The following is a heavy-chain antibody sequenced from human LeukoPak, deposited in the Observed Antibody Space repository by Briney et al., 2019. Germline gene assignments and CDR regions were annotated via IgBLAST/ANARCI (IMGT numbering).Heavy chain of an antibody. CDR3: TTENGYSSGWYEFSPDY. J-gene: IGHJ4*02. CDR1: GFTFSNAW. Sequence: GGSLRLSCAASGFTFSNAWMSWLRQAPGKGLEWVGRIKSKTDGGTTDYAAPVKGRFTISRDDSKHTLYLQMNSLKTEDTAVYYCTTENGYSSGWYEFSPDYWGQGTLVTVSS. D-gene: IGHD6-19*01. CDR2: IKSKTDGGTT. V-gene: IGHV3-15*01.